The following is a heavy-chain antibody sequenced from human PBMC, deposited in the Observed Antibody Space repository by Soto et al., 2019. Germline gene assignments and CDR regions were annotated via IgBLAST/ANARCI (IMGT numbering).Heavy chain of an antibody. J-gene: IGHJ5*02. CDR2: IVVGSGNT. CDR3: AAEFYGDYVPIPFDL. D-gene: IGHD4-17*01. Sequence: QMQLVQSGPEVKKPGTSVKVSCKASGFTFTSSAMQWVRQARGQRLEWIGWIVVGSGNTNYAQKFQERVTITRDMSTGTAYMELSSLRSEDTAVYYCAAEFYGDYVPIPFDLWGQGTLVTVSS. V-gene: IGHV1-58*02. CDR1: GFTFTSSA.